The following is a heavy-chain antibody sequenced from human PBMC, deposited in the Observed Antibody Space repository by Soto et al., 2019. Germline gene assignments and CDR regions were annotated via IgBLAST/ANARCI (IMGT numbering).Heavy chain of an antibody. Sequence: QVHLQQWGAGLLKPSETLSLTCAVNGGSLTGYYWSWIRQPPGKGLEWIGEIKDGGVTNYSPSLRGRVTRSAEPSKNQFSRKLNSVTAADTAVYYCARGQEGIVATHWDQGTLVTVSS. D-gene: IGHD5-12*01. CDR3: ARGQEGIVATH. CDR1: GGSLTGYY. V-gene: IGHV4-34*01. J-gene: IGHJ4*02. CDR2: IKDGGVT.